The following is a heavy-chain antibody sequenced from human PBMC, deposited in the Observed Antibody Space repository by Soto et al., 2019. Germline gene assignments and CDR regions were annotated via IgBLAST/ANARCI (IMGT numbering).Heavy chain of an antibody. J-gene: IGHJ4*02. CDR2: IWYDGSNK. D-gene: IGHD3-16*01. CDR1: GFTFSSYG. Sequence: GGSLRLSCAASGFTFSSYGMHWVRQAPGKGLEWVAVIWYDGSNKYYADSVKGRFTISRDNSKNTLYLQMNSLRAEDTAVYYCARIISWGYVDYWGQGTLVTVSS. CDR3: ARIISWGYVDY. V-gene: IGHV3-33*01.